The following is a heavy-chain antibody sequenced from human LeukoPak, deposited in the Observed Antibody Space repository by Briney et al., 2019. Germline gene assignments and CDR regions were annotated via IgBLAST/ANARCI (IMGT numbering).Heavy chain of an antibody. V-gene: IGHV3-30-3*01. CDR1: GFTFSSYA. D-gene: IGHD3-22*01. CDR2: ISYDGSNK. J-gene: IGHJ6*02. Sequence: PGGSLRLSCAASGFTFSSYAMHWVRQAQGKGLEWVAVISYDGSNKYYADSVKGRFTISRDNSKNTLYLQMNSLRAEDTAVYYCARGGSYYDSSIVMDVWGQGTTVTVSS. CDR3: ARGGSYYDSSIVMDV.